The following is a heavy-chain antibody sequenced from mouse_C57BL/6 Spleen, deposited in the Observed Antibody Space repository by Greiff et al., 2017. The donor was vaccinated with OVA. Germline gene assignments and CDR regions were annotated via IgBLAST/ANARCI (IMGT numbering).Heavy chain of an antibody. CDR2: IHPNSGST. CDR3: ARPYYSNYGAMDY. J-gene: IGHJ4*01. Sequence: VQLQQPGAELVKPGASVKLSCKASGYTFTSYWMHWVKQRPGQGLEWIGMIHPNSGSTNYNEKFKSKATLTVDKSSSTAYMQLSSLTSEDSAVYYCARPYYSNYGAMDYWGQGTSVTVSS. V-gene: IGHV1-64*01. D-gene: IGHD2-5*01. CDR1: GYTFTSYW.